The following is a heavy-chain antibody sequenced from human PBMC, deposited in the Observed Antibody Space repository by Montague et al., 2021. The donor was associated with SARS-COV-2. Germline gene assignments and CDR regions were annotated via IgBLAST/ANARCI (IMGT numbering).Heavy chain of an antibody. CDR1: GGSISSSTW. CDR3: SRGHLGVVPCTLGCGVYYYYGLDV. J-gene: IGHJ6*02. D-gene: IGHD2-2*01. CDR2: IYNSGSN. V-gene: IGHV4-4*02. Sequence: SETLSLTCVVSGGSISSSTWWCWVRQPPGKGLEWIGEIYNSGSNNYNSPLKSRATISVDKTNNQFSLKMSSATAAGTAVYYCSRGHLGVVPCTLGCGVYYYYGLDVWGQGTTVTVAS.